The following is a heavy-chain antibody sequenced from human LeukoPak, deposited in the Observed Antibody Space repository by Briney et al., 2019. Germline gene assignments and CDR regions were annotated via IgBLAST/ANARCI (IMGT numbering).Heavy chain of an antibody. CDR3: AKRHRTVPGDYYDY. V-gene: IGHV3-23*01. Sequence: GGSLRLSCAASGFTVNAYAMTWVRQAPGKGLEWVSSISNDGATYYADSVKGRFIISRDNSKNTVYLQVNNLRADDTAVYFCAKRHRTVPGDYYDYWGQGTLVTVSS. D-gene: IGHD6-19*01. J-gene: IGHJ4*02. CDR2: ISNDGAT. CDR1: GFTVNAYA.